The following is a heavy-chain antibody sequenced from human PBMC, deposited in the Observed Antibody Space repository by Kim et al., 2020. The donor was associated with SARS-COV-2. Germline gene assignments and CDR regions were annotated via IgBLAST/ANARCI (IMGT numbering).Heavy chain of an antibody. D-gene: IGHD6-6*01. Sequence: SNPSLQSRVTISVDTSKNQFSLKLSAVTAADTAVYYCARGGIAARFFDYWGQGTLVTVSS. V-gene: IGHV4-34*01. CDR3: ARGGIAARFFDY. J-gene: IGHJ4*02.